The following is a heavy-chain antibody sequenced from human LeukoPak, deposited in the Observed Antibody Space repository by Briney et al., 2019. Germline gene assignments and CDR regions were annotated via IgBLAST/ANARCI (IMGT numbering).Heavy chain of an antibody. V-gene: IGHV3-48*04. Sequence: GGSLRLSCASSGFTFSFYWMHWVRQAPGKGLEWVSYISSSGGTIYYADSVKGRFTISRDNAKNSLYLQMNSLRAEDTAVYYCARAVLYYYYGMDVWGQGTTVTVSS. CDR1: GFTFSFYW. CDR2: ISSSGGTI. J-gene: IGHJ6*02. CDR3: ARAVLYYYYGMDV.